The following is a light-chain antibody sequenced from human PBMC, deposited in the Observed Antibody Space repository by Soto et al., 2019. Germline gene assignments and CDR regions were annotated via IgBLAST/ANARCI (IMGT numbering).Light chain of an antibody. Sequence: QSALTQPASVSGSPRQSITISCTGASSDVGGYTYVSWYQQHPGKAPKLMIYEVNNRPSGVSNRFSGSKSGNTASLTISGLQAEYEADYYCRSYTSSSTLYVFGTGTKVTVL. J-gene: IGLJ1*01. CDR3: RSYTSSSTLYV. CDR1: SSDVGGYTY. CDR2: EVN. V-gene: IGLV2-14*01.